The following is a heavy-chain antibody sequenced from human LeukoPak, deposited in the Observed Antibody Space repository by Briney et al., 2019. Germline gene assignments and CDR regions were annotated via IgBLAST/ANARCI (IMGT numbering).Heavy chain of an antibody. CDR2: IKKDGSEK. CDR3: ARHMVRYYYGMDV. D-gene: IGHD5-18*01. V-gene: IGHV3-7*03. CDR1: EFTFSSYW. Sequence: PGGSLRLSCAASEFTFSSYWMTWVRQAPGKGLEWVANIKKDGSEKYYVDSVKGRFTISRDNAKNLVYPQLNSLRAEDTALYYCARHMVRYYYGMDVWGKGTTVTVSS. J-gene: IGHJ6*04.